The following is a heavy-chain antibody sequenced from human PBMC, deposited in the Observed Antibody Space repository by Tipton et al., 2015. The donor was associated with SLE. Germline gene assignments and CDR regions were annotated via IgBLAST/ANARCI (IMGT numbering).Heavy chain of an antibody. CDR2: IWFDGTNE. D-gene: IGHD1-26*01. J-gene: IGHJ2*01. CDR3: ARARGVLGGSCWFFEL. CDR1: GFSVTNNY. Sequence: SLRLSCAASGFSVTNNYMSWVRQAPGKGLEGVAVIWFDGTNENYADSVKGRLTISRDDSKNTLYLQMNMLRTDDTAVYYWARARGVLGGSCWFFELWGRGTLVTVSS. V-gene: IGHV3-33*08.